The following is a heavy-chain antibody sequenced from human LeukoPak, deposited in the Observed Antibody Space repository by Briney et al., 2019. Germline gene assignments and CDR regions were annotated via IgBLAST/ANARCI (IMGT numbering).Heavy chain of an antibody. V-gene: IGHV3-21*01. Sequence: PGGSLRLSCAASGFTFSTYSMNWVRQAPGKGLEWVSSISSSGGYIYYADSVKGRFSISRDNAKNSLYLQMNSLRAEDTAVYYCAREGFAAASDIWGQGTMVTVSS. D-gene: IGHD2-15*01. CDR3: AREGFAAASDI. CDR1: GFTFSTYS. CDR2: ISSSGGYI. J-gene: IGHJ3*02.